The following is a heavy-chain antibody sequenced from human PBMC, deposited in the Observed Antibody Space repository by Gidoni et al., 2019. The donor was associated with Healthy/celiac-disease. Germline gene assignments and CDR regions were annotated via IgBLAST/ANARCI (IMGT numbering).Heavy chain of an antibody. CDR3: AKVRTGTTRGWFDP. J-gene: IGHJ5*02. D-gene: IGHD1-1*01. CDR2: ISGSGGST. CDR1: GFPFSSDA. V-gene: IGHV3-23*01. Sequence: EVQLLESGGVLVQPGGSLRLSCAASGFPFSSDAMSWVRQAPGKGLAWVSAISGSGGSTYYADSVKGRFTISRDNSKNTLYLQMNSLRAEDTAVYYCAKVRTGTTRGWFDPWGQGTLVTVSS.